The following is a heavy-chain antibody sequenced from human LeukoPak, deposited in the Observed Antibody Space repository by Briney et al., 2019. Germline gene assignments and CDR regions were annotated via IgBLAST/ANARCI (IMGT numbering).Heavy chain of an antibody. J-gene: IGHJ6*03. V-gene: IGHV3-7*01. Sequence: GGSLRLSCAASGFTFSSYGMSWVRQAPGKGQEWVANIKQDGSEKYYVDSVKGRFTISRDNAKNSLYLQMNSLRAEDTAVYYCARDKPLWSTGSYYMDVWGKGNTVTVSS. D-gene: IGHD2-21*01. CDR3: ARDKPLWSTGSYYMDV. CDR2: IKQDGSEK. CDR1: GFTFSSYG.